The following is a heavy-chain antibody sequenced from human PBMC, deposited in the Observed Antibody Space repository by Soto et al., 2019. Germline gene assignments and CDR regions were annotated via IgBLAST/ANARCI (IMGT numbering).Heavy chain of an antibody. J-gene: IGHJ5*02. CDR2: TILPFGTP. Sequence: QVQLVQSGAEVKKPGSSVKVSCKASGGTFSSHAVSWLRQAPGQGIEWMGGTILPFGTPNYAQKVQGRLTISADEEMTTVYMELSSLRSEDTAVYYCASGPDYEGYFDLWGQGILVTVSS. CDR1: GGTFSSHA. D-gene: IGHD4-17*01. V-gene: IGHV1-69*12. CDR3: ASGPDYEGYFDL.